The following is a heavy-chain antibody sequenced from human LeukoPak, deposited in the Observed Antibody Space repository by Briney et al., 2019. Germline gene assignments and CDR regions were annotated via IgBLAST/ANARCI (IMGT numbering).Heavy chain of an antibody. V-gene: IGHV3-23*01. D-gene: IGHD1-1*01. CDR2: ISGSGGST. CDR3: AKVTADDIHFDY. Sequence: GGSLRLSCAASGFTFSSYAMSWVRQAPGKGLEWVSAISGSGGSTYYADSVKGRFTISRDNTKNTLYLQMNSLRAEDTAVYYCAKVTADDIHFDYWGQGTLVTVSS. CDR1: GFTFSSYA. J-gene: IGHJ4*02.